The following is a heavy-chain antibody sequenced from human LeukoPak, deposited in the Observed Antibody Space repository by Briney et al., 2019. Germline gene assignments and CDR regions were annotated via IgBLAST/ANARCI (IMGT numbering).Heavy chain of an antibody. D-gene: IGHD2-2*01. V-gene: IGHV3-23*01. CDR1: GFTFSSYA. CDR3: AKDARKYCSSTSCYLDY. Sequence: GGSLRLSCAASGFTFSSYAMSWVRQAPGKGLEWVSAISGSGGSTYYADSVKGRFTISRDNSKNTLYLQMNSLRAEDTAVYYCAKDARKYCSSTSCYLDYWGQGTLVTVSS. J-gene: IGHJ4*02. CDR2: ISGSGGST.